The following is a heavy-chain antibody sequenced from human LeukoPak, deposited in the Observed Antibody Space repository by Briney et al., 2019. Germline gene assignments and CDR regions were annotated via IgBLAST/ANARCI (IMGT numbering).Heavy chain of an antibody. J-gene: IGHJ4*02. CDR1: GYTFTSYG. CDR3: ARGGDWYYYDSSGYLGY. Sequence: GASVKVSCKASGYTFTSYGISWVRQAPGQGLEWMGWISAYNGNTNYAQKLQGRVTMTTDTSTSTAYMELSRLRSDDTAVYYCARGGDWYYYDSSGYLGYWGQGTLVTVSS. CDR2: ISAYNGNT. D-gene: IGHD3-22*01. V-gene: IGHV1-18*01.